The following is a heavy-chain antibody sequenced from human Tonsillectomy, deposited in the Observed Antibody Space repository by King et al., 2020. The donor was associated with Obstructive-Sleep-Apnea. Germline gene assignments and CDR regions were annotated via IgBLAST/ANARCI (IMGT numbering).Heavy chain of an antibody. V-gene: IGHV3-7*03. CDR2: IKEDGSEK. J-gene: IGHJ3*02. Sequence: VQLVESGGGLVQPGGSLRLSCAASGFTFSDYWMTWVRQAPGKGLEWVANIKEDGSEKYYVGSVKGRFTISRDNAKNSLFLQMNSLTAEDTAVYYCARGTYRSNWEDAFDIRGQGTMVTVSS. D-gene: IGHD6-13*01. CDR1: GFTFSDYW. CDR3: ARGTYRSNWEDAFDI.